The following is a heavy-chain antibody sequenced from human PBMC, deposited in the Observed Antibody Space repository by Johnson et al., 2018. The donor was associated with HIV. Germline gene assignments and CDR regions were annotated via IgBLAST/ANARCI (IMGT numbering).Heavy chain of an antibody. Sequence: VQLVESGGGLVQPGRSLRLSCAASGFTFDDYAMHWVRQAPGKGLEWVSGISWNSGSIGYADSVKGRFTISRDNAKNSLYLQMNSLRAEDTAVYYCVCLRVSLSAFDICGQGTMVTVSS. CDR2: ISWNSGSI. V-gene: IGHV3-9*01. CDR1: GFTFDDYA. J-gene: IGHJ3*02. CDR3: VCLRVSLSAFDI. D-gene: IGHD2-21*01.